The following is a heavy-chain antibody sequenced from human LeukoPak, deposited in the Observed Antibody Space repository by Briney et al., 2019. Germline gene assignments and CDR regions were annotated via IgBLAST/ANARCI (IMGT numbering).Heavy chain of an antibody. D-gene: IGHD3-10*01. J-gene: IGHJ4*02. CDR1: GFTFSSYS. Sequence: PGGSLRLSCAAPGFTFSSYSMNWVRQAPGKGLEWVSYISSSGSTIYYADSVKGRFTISRDNAKNSLYLQMNSLRAEDTAVYYCARPHYYGSGSYYFPIDYWGQGTLVTVSS. CDR3: ARPHYYGSGSYYFPIDY. V-gene: IGHV3-48*04. CDR2: ISSSGSTI.